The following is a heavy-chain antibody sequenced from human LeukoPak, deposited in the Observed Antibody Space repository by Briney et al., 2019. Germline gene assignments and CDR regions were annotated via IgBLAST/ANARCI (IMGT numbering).Heavy chain of an antibody. D-gene: IGHD2-2*02. CDR2: ISYDGSNK. V-gene: IGHV3-30-3*01. CDR3: ARGPSRGEVPAAISPDWYFDL. J-gene: IGHJ2*01. CDR1: GFTFSSYA. Sequence: PGGSLRLSCAASGFTFSSYAMHWVRQAPGKGLEWVAVISYDGSNKYYADSVKGRFTISRDNSKNTLYLQMNSLRAEDTAVYYCARGPSRGEVPAAISPDWYFDLWGRGTLVTVSS.